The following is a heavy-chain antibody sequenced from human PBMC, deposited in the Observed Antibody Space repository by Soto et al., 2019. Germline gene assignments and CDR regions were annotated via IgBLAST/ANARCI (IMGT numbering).Heavy chain of an antibody. V-gene: IGHV1-18*01. Sequence: ASVKVSCKASGYTFTSYGISWVRQAPGQGLEWMGWISAYNGNTNYAQKLQGRVTMTTDTSTSTAYMELRSLRSDDTAVYYCARGLNYDFWSGYSVMYYYYYMDVWGKRTTVTVSS. CDR3: ARGLNYDFWSGYSVMYYYYYMDV. J-gene: IGHJ6*03. CDR2: ISAYNGNT. CDR1: GYTFTSYG. D-gene: IGHD3-3*01.